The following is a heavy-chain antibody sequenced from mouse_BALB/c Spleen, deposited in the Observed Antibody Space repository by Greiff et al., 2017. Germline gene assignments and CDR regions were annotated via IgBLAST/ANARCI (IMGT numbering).Heavy chain of an antibody. CDR3: ARYDGYDAY. CDR2: IAPGSGST. J-gene: IGHJ3*01. V-gene: IGHV1S41*01. CDR1: GYTFTSYW. Sequence: DLVKPGASVKLSCKASGYTFTSYWINWIKQRPGQGLEWIGRIAPGSGSTYYNEMFKGKATLTVDTSSSTAYIQLSSLSSEDSAVYFCARYDGYDAYWGQGSLVTVSA. D-gene: IGHD2-3*01.